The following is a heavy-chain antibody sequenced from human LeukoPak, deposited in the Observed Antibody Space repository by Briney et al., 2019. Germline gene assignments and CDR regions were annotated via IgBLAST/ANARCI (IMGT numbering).Heavy chain of an antibody. D-gene: IGHD2-2*01. V-gene: IGHV3-9*03. CDR1: GFTFDDYA. CDR3: AKDSRRYCSSTSFYGSYFDY. CDR2: ISWNSGSI. J-gene: IGHJ4*02. Sequence: PGRSLRLSCAASGFTFDDYAMHWVRQAPGKGLEWVSGISWNSGSIGYADSVKGRFTISRDNAKNSLYLQMNSLRAEDVALYYCAKDSRRYCSSTSFYGSYFDYWGQGTLATVSS.